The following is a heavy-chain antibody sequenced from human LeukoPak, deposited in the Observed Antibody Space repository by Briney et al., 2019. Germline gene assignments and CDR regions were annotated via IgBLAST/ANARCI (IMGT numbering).Heavy chain of an antibody. D-gene: IGHD2-15*01. Sequence: ASVKVSCKASGYTFTSYYMHWVRQAPGQGLEWMGIINPSGGSTSHAQKFQGRVTMTRDTSTSTVYMELSSLRSEDTAVYYCARTLKHCSGGSCQQRGWFDPWGQGTLVTVSS. CDR2: INPSGGST. J-gene: IGHJ5*02. CDR3: ARTLKHCSGGSCQQRGWFDP. V-gene: IGHV1-46*01. CDR1: GYTFTSYY.